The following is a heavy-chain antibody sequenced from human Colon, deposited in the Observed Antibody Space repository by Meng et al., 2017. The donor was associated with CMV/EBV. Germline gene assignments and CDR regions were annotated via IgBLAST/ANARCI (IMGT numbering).Heavy chain of an antibody. V-gene: IGHV1-18*01. CDR2: ISPFNGIA. CDR3: VRVEPSAMAGDY. CDR1: GYTFTKYG. D-gene: IGHD2-2*01. J-gene: IGHJ4*02. Sequence: VSVKVSCKTSGYTFTKYGVSWVRQAPGQGPEWMGWISPFNGIALYAPRYQGRVTMTSDTSTTTAYMELRSLTSDDTAVYYCVRVEPSAMAGDYWGQGTLVTVSS.